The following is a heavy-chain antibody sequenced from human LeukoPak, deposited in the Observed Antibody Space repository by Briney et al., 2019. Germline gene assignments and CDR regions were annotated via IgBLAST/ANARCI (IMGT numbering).Heavy chain of an antibody. D-gene: IGHD5-24*01. CDR1: GFTFSSYG. Sequence: QPGGSLRLSCAASGFTFSSYGMHWVRQAPGKGLEWVAVIWYDGSNKYYADSVKGRFTISRDNSKNTLYLQMNSLRAEDTAVYYCARDGEMATSQSLHYYYGMDVWGQGTTVTVSS. V-gene: IGHV3-33*01. J-gene: IGHJ6*02. CDR2: IWYDGSNK. CDR3: ARDGEMATSQSLHYYYGMDV.